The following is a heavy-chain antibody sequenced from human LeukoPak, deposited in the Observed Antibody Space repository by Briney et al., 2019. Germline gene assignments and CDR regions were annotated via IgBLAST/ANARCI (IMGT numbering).Heavy chain of an antibody. CDR2: IYSGGST. D-gene: IGHD4-11*01. J-gene: IGHJ6*03. CDR1: GFTVSSNY. CDR3: ARVGSTTERQNSHHYYMDV. Sequence: PGGSLRLSCAASGFTVSSNYMSWVRQAPGKGLEWVSVIYSGGSTYYADSVKGRFTISRDNSKNTLYLQMNSLRAEDTAVYYCARVGSTTERQNSHHYYMDVWGKGTTVTVSS. V-gene: IGHV3-53*01.